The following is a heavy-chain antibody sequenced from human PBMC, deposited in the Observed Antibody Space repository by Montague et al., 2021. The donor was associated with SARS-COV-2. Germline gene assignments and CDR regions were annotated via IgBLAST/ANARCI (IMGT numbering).Heavy chain of an antibody. Sequence: SETLSLTCSVSGGSISSSSYYWGWIRQSPGKGLEWIGSIYYSGSTYYNPSLKSRVTISVDTSKKQFSLKVTPVTAADTAVYYCARQAQLFHRATDYYDTDVWGQGTTVTVSS. D-gene: IGHD1-1*01. CDR3: ARQAQLFHRATDYYDTDV. V-gene: IGHV4-39*01. CDR2: IYYSGST. J-gene: IGHJ6*02. CDR1: GGSISSSSYY.